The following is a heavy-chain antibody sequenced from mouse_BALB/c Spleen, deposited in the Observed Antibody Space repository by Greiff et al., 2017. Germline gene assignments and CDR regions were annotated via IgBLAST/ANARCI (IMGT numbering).Heavy chain of an antibody. D-gene: IGHD3-3*01. CDR1: GYSFTSYW. J-gene: IGHJ1*01. CDR2: IDPSDSET. Sequence: QVQLKQSGPQLVRPGASVKISCKASGYSFTSYWMHWVKQRPGQGLEWIGMIDPSDSETRLNQKFKDKATLTVDKSSSTAYMQLSSPTSEDSAVYYCARGSRDWYFDVWGEGTTVTVSS. V-gene: IGHV1S126*01. CDR3: ARGSRDWYFDV.